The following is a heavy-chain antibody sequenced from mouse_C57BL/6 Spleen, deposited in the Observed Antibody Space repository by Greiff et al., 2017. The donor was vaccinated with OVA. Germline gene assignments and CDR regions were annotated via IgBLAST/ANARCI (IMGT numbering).Heavy chain of an antibody. J-gene: IGHJ2*01. Sequence: VQLKESGAELVRPGASVKLSCTASGFNIKDDYMHWVKQRPEQGLEWIGWIDPENGDTEYASKFQGKATITADTSSNTAYLQLSSLTSEDTAVYYCTTDYGYGDYWGQGTTLTVSS. CDR3: TTDYGYGDY. D-gene: IGHD2-2*01. CDR2: IDPENGDT. V-gene: IGHV14-4*01. CDR1: GFNIKDDY.